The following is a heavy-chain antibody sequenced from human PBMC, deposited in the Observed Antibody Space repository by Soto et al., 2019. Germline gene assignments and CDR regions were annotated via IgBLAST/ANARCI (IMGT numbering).Heavy chain of an antibody. CDR2: IIPIFGTA. CDR1: GGTFSSYA. D-gene: IGHD3-22*01. J-gene: IGHJ3*02. V-gene: IGHV1-69*01. Sequence: QVQLVQSGAEVKKPGSSVKVSCKASGGTFSSYAISWVRQAPGQGLEWMGGIIPIFGTANYAQKFQGRVMITADESTSTAYMELSSLRSEDTAVYYCAREDYYDSSGPLDAFDIWGQGTMVTVSS. CDR3: AREDYYDSSGPLDAFDI.